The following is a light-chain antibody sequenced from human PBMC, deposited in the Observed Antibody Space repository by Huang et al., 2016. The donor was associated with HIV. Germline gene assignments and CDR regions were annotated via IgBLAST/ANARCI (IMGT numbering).Light chain of an antibody. CDR3: QQCHIYPYT. V-gene: IGKV1-5*03. CDR2: KAS. Sequence: DIQMTQSPSTLAASVGDRVTLTCRASQRISTWLGWYQQRPGQAPKLLNYKASTLQRGVPSRFSGSGSGTDFTLTINSLQPDDFATYCCQQCHIYPYTFGQGTKLEIK. J-gene: IGKJ2*01. CDR1: QRISTW.